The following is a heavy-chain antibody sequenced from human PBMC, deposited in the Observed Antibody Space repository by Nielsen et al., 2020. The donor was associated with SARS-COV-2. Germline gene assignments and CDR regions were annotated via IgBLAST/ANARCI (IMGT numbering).Heavy chain of an antibody. D-gene: IGHD4-17*01. V-gene: IGHV3-23*01. J-gene: IGHJ4*02. CDR1: GFTFNRYA. Sequence: GESLKISCAASGFTFNRYAMSWVRQAPGKGLEWVSSIGAIDGSTNYAESLRGRFTISRDNSKNTLYLQINSLRAEDTAMYYCAKNPSRRDYGADYWGQGTLVTVSS. CDR3: AKNPSRRDYGADY. CDR2: IGAIDGST.